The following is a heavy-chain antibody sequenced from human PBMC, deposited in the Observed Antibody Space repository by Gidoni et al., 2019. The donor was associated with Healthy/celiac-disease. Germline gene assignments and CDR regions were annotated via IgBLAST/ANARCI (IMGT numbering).Heavy chain of an antibody. D-gene: IGHD6-13*01. CDR2: ISSSSSTI. CDR3: ARDRGGIAAAVYYFDY. CDR1: GCTSSSHS. J-gene: IGHJ4*02. Sequence: EVQLVESGGGSVQPGGSRRPSCAASGCTSSSHSMNWVRQAPGKGLEWVSYISSSSSTIYYADSVKGRFTISRDNAKNSLYLQMNSLGAEDTAVYYCARDRGGIAAAVYYFDYWGQGTLVTVSS. V-gene: IGHV3-48*01.